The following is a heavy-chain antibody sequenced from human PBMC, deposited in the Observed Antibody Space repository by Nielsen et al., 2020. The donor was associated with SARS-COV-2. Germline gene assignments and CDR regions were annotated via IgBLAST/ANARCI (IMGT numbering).Heavy chain of an antibody. CDR3: ARASRGWGNYYYYYGMDV. D-gene: IGHD1-26*01. CDR2: ISSSSSTI. J-gene: IGHJ6*02. Sequence: GGSLRLSCAASGFTFDDYGMNWVRQAPGKGLEWVSYISSSSSTIYYADSVKGRFTISRDNAKNSLYLQMNSLRDEDTAVYYCARASRGWGNYYYYYGMDVWGQGTTVTVSS. V-gene: IGHV3-48*02. CDR1: GFTFDDYG.